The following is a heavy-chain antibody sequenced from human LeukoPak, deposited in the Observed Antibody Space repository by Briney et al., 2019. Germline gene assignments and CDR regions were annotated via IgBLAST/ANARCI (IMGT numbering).Heavy chain of an antibody. CDR1: GFTFSSYG. V-gene: IGHV3-30*18. J-gene: IGHJ4*02. CDR3: AKDQARYCSSTSCYIGTNYFDY. CDR2: ISYDGSNK. D-gene: IGHD2-2*02. Sequence: PGRSLRLSCAASGFTFSSYGMHWVRQAPGKGLEWVAVISYDGSNKYYADSVKGRFTISRDNSKNTLYLQMNSLRAEDTAVYYCAKDQARYCSSTSCYIGTNYFDYWGQGTLVTVSS.